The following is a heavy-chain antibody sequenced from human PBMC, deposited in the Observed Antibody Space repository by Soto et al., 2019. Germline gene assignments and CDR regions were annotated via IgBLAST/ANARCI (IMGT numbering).Heavy chain of an antibody. D-gene: IGHD3-10*01. Sequence: QVQLVESGGGVVQPGTSLRLSCAASGFTFSSHAMHWVRQAPGKGLEWVALISYDGGNKDYTDSVKGRFTISRDDSKNTLCLHMNSLRSEDTAVYYCARACHYYGSGSYSDFDYWGQGTLVTVSS. V-gene: IGHV3-30-3*01. CDR3: ARACHYYGSGSYSDFDY. CDR2: ISYDGGNK. CDR1: GFTFSSHA. J-gene: IGHJ4*02.